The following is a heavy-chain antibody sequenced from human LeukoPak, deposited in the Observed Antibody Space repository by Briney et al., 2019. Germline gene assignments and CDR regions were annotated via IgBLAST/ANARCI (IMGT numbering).Heavy chain of an antibody. CDR2: INPNSGGT. J-gene: IGHJ4*02. V-gene: IGHV1-2*02. CDR3: ARDRGGATDFDY. CDR1: GYTFTGYY. D-gene: IGHD1-26*01. Sequence: GASVKVSCKASGYTFTGYYMHWVRQAPGQGLEWMGWINPNSGGTNYAQKLQGRVTMTTDTSTSTAYMELRSLRSDDTAVYYCARDRGGATDFDYWGQGTLVTVSS.